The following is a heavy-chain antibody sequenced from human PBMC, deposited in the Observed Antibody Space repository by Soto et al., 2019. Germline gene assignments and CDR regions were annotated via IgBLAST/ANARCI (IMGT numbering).Heavy chain of an antibody. J-gene: IGHJ4*02. Sequence: ASVKVSCKASGYIFTNYFIHWVRQAPGQGLEWMGIINLSADRTSYAQKFQGRFTVTMDTSTSTVYMELGSLRSEDTAVYYCVRDPSSGYRSFDYWGQGTLVTVSS. CDR2: INLSADRT. CDR1: GYIFTNYF. CDR3: VRDPSSGYRSFDY. V-gene: IGHV1-46*03. D-gene: IGHD3-22*01.